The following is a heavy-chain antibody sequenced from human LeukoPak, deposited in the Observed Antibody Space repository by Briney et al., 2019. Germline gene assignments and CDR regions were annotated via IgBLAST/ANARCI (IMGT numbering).Heavy chain of an antibody. J-gene: IGHJ4*02. CDR1: GYTFTSYG. CDR3: ARGDFWSGYSSRGDY. V-gene: IGHV1-18*01. CDR2: ISAYNGNT. D-gene: IGHD3-3*01. Sequence: ASVKVPCKASGYTFTSYGISWVRQAPGQGLEWMGWISAYNGNTNYAQKLQGRVTMTTDTSTSTAYMELRSLRSDDTAVYYCARGDFWSGYSSRGDYWGQGTLVTVSS.